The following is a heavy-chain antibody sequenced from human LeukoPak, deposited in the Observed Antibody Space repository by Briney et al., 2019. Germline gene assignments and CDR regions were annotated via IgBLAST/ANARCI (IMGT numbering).Heavy chain of an antibody. J-gene: IGHJ4*02. D-gene: IGHD6-13*01. Sequence: PSETLSLTCTVSGGSISSSYYWGWFRQPPGKKLEWIGSIYYTGSTYYNPSVKSRVTISQDTSKNQFSLKVTSVTAADTAVYYCARLEAAAANFWGQGTLVTVSS. CDR1: GGSISSSYY. CDR2: IYYTGST. CDR3: ARLEAAAANF. V-gene: IGHV4-39*01.